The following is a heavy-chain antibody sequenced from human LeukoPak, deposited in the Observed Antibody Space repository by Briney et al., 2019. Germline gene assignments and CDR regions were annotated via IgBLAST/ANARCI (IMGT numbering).Heavy chain of an antibody. CDR3: VRPIGGTTRAY. V-gene: IGHV4-59*08. J-gene: IGHJ4*02. D-gene: IGHD4-17*01. CDR2: FYYSGST. CDR1: GISISSYY. Sequence: SETLSLTCTVSGISISSYYWSWIRQPPGKGLEWIGYFYYSGSTNYNPSLKSRVTVTVDTSKNQFSLKLSSATAADTAVYYCVRPIGGTTRAYWGQGTLVTVSS.